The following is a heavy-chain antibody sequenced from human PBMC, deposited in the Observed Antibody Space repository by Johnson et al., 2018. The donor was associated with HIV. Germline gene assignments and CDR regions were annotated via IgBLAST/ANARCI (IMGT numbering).Heavy chain of an antibody. J-gene: IGHJ3*02. CDR2: IKQDGSEK. D-gene: IGHD1-26*01. Sequence: VQLVESGGGLVQPGGSLRLSCAASGFTFSSYWMSWVRQAPGKGLEWVANIKQDGSEKYYVDSVKGRFTISRDNAKNTLYLQMNSLRAEDTAVYYCAKSTWELRHLDAFDIWGQGTMVTVS. V-gene: IGHV3-7*01. CDR1: GFTFSSYW. CDR3: AKSTWELRHLDAFDI.